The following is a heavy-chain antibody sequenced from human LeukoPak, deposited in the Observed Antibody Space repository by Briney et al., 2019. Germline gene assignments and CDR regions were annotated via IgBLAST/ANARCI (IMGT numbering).Heavy chain of an antibody. CDR1: EFTFDDYA. D-gene: IGHD6-13*01. CDR2: ISWNSGSI. V-gene: IGHV3-9*01. CDR3: AKDLQQLVRSYYFDY. J-gene: IGHJ4*02. Sequence: GRSLRLSCAASEFTFDDYAMHWVRQAPGKGLEWVSGISWNSGSIGYADSVKGRFTISRDNSKNTLYLQMNSLRAEDTAVYYCAKDLQQLVRSYYFDYWGQGTLVTVSS.